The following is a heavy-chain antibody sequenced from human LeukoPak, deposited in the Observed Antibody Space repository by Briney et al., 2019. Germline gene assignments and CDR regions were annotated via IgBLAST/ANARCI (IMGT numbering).Heavy chain of an antibody. V-gene: IGHV3-23*01. D-gene: IGHD3-9*01. CDR2: ISGSDST. Sequence: RGSLRLSCAASGFTFSSFAMSWVRQAPGKGLEWVSAISGSDSTYYADSVKGRFTISRDNSKNTLYLQMNSLRAEDTAIYYYAKGVRFLDWWILDYWGQGSLVTVSS. CDR3: AKGVRFLDWWILDY. CDR1: GFTFSSFA. J-gene: IGHJ4*02.